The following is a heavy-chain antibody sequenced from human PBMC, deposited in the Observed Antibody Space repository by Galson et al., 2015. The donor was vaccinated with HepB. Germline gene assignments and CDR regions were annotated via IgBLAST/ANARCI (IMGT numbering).Heavy chain of an antibody. J-gene: IGHJ4*02. CDR1: GFTFSSYA. D-gene: IGHD5-12*01. CDR2: ISGSGGST. Sequence: SLRLSCTASGFTFSSYAMSWVRQAPGKGLEWVSAISGSGGSTYYADSVKGRSTISRDNSKNTLYLQMNSLRAEDTAVYYCAKDHKWLRSRFDYWGQGTLVTVSS. V-gene: IGHV3-23*01. CDR3: AKDHKWLRSRFDY.